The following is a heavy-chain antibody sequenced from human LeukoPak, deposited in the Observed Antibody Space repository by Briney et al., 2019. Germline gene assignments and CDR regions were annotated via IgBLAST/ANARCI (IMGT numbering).Heavy chain of an antibody. D-gene: IGHD2-15*01. J-gene: IGHJ4*02. CDR2: ISDSGSTR. CDR1: GFTFSNYE. CDR3: ARARIAAPLLDY. Sequence: TGGSLRLSCAASGFTFSNYEINWVRQAPGKGLEWVSYISDSGSTRDYTDSVKGRFSISRDNAKNSLYLQMNSLRAEDTAVYYCARARIAAPLLDYWGQGTLVTVSS. V-gene: IGHV3-48*03.